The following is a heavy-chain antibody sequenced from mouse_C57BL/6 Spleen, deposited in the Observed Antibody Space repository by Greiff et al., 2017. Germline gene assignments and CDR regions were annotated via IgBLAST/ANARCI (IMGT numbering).Heavy chain of an antibody. D-gene: IGHD1-1*01. V-gene: IGHV1-81*01. CDR3: ARSTTVVAPGYFDV. CDR1: GYTFTSYG. Sequence: QVHVKQSGAELARPGASVKLSCKASGYTFTSYGISWVKQRTGQGLEWIGEIYPRSGNTYYNEKFKGKATLTADKSSSTAYMELRSLTSEDSAVYFCARSTTVVAPGYFDVWGTGTTVTVSS. J-gene: IGHJ1*03. CDR2: IYPRSGNT.